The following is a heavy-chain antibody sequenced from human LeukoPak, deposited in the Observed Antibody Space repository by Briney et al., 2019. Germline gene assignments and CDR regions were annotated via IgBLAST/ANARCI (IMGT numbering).Heavy chain of an antibody. D-gene: IGHD1/OR15-1a*01. CDR1: GFTFSSYA. CDR3: AKDKEGHNWNTGDAFDI. Sequence: GGSLRLSCAASGFTFSSYAMSWVRQAPGKGLEWVSAISGSGGSTYYADSVKGRFTISRDNSKNTLYLQMNSLRAEDTAVYYCAKDKEGHNWNTGDAFDIWGQGTMVTVSS. V-gene: IGHV3-23*01. CDR2: ISGSGGST. J-gene: IGHJ3*02.